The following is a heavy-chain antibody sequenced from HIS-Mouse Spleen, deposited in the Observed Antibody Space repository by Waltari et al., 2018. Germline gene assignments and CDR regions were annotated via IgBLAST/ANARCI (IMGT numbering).Heavy chain of an antibody. CDR2: IYYSVSN. D-gene: IGHD6-13*01. V-gene: IGHV4-39*07. J-gene: IGHJ2*01. CDR1: GGSISSSSYY. Sequence: QLQLQESGPGLVKPSETLSLTCTVSGGSISSSSYYWGWIRQPPGKGLEWIGSIYYSVSNYNHPSLKSRVTISVDTSKNQFSLKLSSVTAADTAVYYCAREIPYSSSWYDWYFDLWGRGTLVTVSS. CDR3: AREIPYSSSWYDWYFDL.